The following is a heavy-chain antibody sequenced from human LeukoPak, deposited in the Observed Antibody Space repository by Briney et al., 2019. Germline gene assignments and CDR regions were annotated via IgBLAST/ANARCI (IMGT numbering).Heavy chain of an antibody. D-gene: IGHD5-12*01. CDR1: GGSISSSSYY. CDR3: ARDIIVDIAATIMYVDS. J-gene: IGHJ4*02. V-gene: IGHV4-39*07. CDR2: VHYSGST. Sequence: PSETLSLTCTVSGGSISSSSYYWAWIRQPPGKGLEWIGSVHYSGSTYYNPSLKSRVTISGDTSKNQFSLKLSSVTAADTAVYYCARDIIVDIAATIMYVDSWGQGTMVTVSS.